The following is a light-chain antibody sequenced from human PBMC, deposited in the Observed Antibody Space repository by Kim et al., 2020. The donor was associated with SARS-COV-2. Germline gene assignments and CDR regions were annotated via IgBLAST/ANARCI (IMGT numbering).Light chain of an antibody. Sequence: QSALTQPASVSGSPGQSITISCTGTSSDVGGYNYVSWYQQHPGKAPKLMIYDVSNRHSGVSNRFSGSKSGNTASLTISGLQAEDEDDYYCSSYTSSSTVFGGGTQLNVL. J-gene: IGLJ2*01. CDR3: SSYTSSSTV. V-gene: IGLV2-14*03. CDR1: SSDVGGYNY. CDR2: DVS.